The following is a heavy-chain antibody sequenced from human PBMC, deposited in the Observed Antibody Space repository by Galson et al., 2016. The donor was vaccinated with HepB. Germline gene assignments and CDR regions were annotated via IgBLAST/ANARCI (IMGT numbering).Heavy chain of an antibody. CDR2: ISYDGSNT. Sequence: RQAPGKGLEWVALISYDGSNTYYADSVKGRFTISRDNSKNALSLQMNSLRAEDTAVYYCAKGGGYKFGYGNWYCDLWGRGTLVTVSS. V-gene: IGHV3-30*18. D-gene: IGHD2-15*01. J-gene: IGHJ2*01. CDR3: AKGGGYKFGYGNWYCDL.